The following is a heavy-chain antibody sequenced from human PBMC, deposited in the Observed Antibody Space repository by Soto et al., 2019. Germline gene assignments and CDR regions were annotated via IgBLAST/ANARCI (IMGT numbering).Heavy chain of an antibody. V-gene: IGHV4-31*03. D-gene: IGHD1-1*01. J-gene: IGHJ2*01. CDR2: IYHSGST. CDR1: GGSISRGGYY. CDR3: AISPANADSRYFDL. Sequence: QVQLQESGPGLVKPSQTLSLTCSVSGGSISRGGYYWSWIRQHPGKGLEWIGYIYHSGSTYYNPSLKSRLTISVDTSKNQSSLKLNSVTAADTAVYYCAISPANADSRYFDLWGRGTLVTVSS.